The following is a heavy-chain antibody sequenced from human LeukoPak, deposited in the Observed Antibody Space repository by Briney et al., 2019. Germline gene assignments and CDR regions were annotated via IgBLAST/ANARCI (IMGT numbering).Heavy chain of an antibody. D-gene: IGHD3-10*01. J-gene: IGHJ3*02. CDR2: IYSGWNT. CDR3: AKDRRYYYGAFDI. V-gene: IGHV3-66*02. CDR1: GFTVSINS. Sequence: QSGGSLRLSCTVSGFTVSINSMSWVRQAPGKGLEWVSFIYSGWNTHYSHSVKGRFTISRDNSKNTLYLQMNSLRAEDTAVYYCAKDRRYYYGAFDIWGQGTMVTVSS.